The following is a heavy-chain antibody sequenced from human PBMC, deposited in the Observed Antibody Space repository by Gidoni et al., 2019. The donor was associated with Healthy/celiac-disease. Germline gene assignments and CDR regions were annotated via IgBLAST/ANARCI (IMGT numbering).Heavy chain of an antibody. V-gene: IGHV1-69*04. Sequence: QVQLVQSGAEVKKPGFSVKVSCKASGGTFSSYAISWVRQAPGQGLEWMGRIIPILGIANYAQKFQGRVTITADKSTSTAYMELSSLRSEDTAVYYCARGHDILTGYKRYTDAFDIWGQGTMVTVSS. CDR2: IIPILGIA. D-gene: IGHD3-9*01. CDR1: GGTFSSYA. CDR3: ARGHDILTGYKRYTDAFDI. J-gene: IGHJ3*02.